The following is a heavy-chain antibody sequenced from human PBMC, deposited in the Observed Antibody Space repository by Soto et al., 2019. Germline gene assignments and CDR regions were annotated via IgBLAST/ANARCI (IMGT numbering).Heavy chain of an antibody. V-gene: IGHV4-59*01. J-gene: IGHJ4*02. CDR2: IYYGWNT. Sequence: SETLSLTCTVSGGSISDYYWSWIRQPPGKGLEWIGYIYYGWNTNYNPSLKSRVTISVDTSKNQYSLKLISVTAADTAVYYCARDREYYESSGLYFDYWGQGTLVTSPQ. D-gene: IGHD3-22*01. CDR3: ARDREYYESSGLYFDY. CDR1: GGSISDYY.